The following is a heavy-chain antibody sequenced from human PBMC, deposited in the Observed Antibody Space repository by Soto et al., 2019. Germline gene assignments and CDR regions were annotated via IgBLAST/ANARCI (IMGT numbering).Heavy chain of an antibody. CDR2: IIPMFGTA. J-gene: IGHJ4*02. D-gene: IGHD3-22*01. CDR1: GDTFSSYA. V-gene: IGHV1-69*01. CDR3: ARVGPAHYYDSSGYYSPLDY. Sequence: QVQLVQSGAEVKKPGSSVKVSCKASGDTFSSYAINWVRQAPGQGREWVGGIIPMFGTANYAQKFKGRVTITAGESTSTVYMERSSLRSEDTAVYYCARVGPAHYYDSSGYYSPLDYWGQGTLVTVSS.